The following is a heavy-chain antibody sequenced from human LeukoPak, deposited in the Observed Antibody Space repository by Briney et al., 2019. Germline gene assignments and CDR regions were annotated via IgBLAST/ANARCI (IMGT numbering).Heavy chain of an antibody. CDR1: GGSISSGDYY. V-gene: IGHV4-30-4*01. J-gene: IGHJ3*02. D-gene: IGHD3-10*01. CDR3: ARAPETMVRGVIPHAFDI. CDR2: IYYSGST. Sequence: SETLSLTCTVSGGSISSGDYYWGWVRQPPGKGLEWVGYIYYSGSTYYNPSLKSRVTISVDTSKNQFSLKLSSVTAADTAVYYCARAPETMVRGVIPHAFDIWGQGTMVTVSS.